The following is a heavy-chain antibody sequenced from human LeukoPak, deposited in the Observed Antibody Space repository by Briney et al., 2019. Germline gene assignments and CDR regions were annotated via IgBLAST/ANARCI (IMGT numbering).Heavy chain of an antibody. V-gene: IGHV4-34*01. CDR2: INHSGST. J-gene: IGHJ4*02. CDR1: GGSFSGYY. D-gene: IGHD3-10*01. CDR3: ARGEVLLWFGELLPIDY. Sequence: PSETLSLTCAVYGGSFSGYYWSWIRQPPGKGLEWIGEINHSGSTNYNPSLKSRVTISVDTSKNQFSLKLSSVTAADTAVYYCARGEVLLWFGELLPIDYWGQGTLVTVSS.